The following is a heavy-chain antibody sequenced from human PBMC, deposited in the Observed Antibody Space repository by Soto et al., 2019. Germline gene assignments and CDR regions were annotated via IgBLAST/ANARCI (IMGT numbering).Heavy chain of an antibody. CDR1: GYTFTSYD. D-gene: IGHD6-19*01. Sequence: ASLLVSCKASGYTFTSYDINWVRQAKGQGLEWMGWMNPNSGNTGYAQKFRGRVTMTRNTSISTAYMELSSLRSEDTAVYYCARVLGRSGRYYYYYMDVWGKGTTVT. V-gene: IGHV1-8*01. CDR2: MNPNSGNT. CDR3: ARVLGRSGRYYYYYMDV. J-gene: IGHJ6*03.